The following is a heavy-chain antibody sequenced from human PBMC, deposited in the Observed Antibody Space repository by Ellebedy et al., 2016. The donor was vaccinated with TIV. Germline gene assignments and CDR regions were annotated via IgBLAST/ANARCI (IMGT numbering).Heavy chain of an antibody. Sequence: GESLKISCAASGFTFTSYAMSWVRQAPGKGLEWVSAISGSGGGTYYADSVKGRFTISRDNSKNTLYLQMNSLRVEDTAVYYCAKGRYYFDHWGQGTLVTVSS. CDR2: ISGSGGGT. CDR1: GFTFTSYA. V-gene: IGHV3-23*01. J-gene: IGHJ4*02. CDR3: AKGRYYFDH.